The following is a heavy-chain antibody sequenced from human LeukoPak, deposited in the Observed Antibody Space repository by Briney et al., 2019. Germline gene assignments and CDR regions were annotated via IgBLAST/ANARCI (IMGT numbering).Heavy chain of an antibody. V-gene: IGHV1-69*13. CDR3: ARRRGYSYGSLDY. CDR1: GGTFSSYA. CDR2: IIPIFGTA. D-gene: IGHD5-18*01. Sequence: GASVKVSCKASGGTFSSYAISWVRQAPGQGLEWRGGIIPIFGTANYAQKFQGRVTITADEYTSKAYMGLSSLRSEDTAVYYCARRRGYSYGSLDYWGQGTLVTVSS. J-gene: IGHJ4*02.